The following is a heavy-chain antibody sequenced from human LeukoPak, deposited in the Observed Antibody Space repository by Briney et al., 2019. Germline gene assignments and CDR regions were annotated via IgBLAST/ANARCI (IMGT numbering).Heavy chain of an antibody. CDR1: GGSFSGYY. D-gene: IGHD2-15*01. J-gene: IGHJ4*02. CDR3: ARDSPYCSGGSCYEVWDY. CDR2: IYTSGST. V-gene: IGHV4-4*07. Sequence: SETLSLTCAVYGGSFSGYYWSWIRQPPGKGLEWIGRIYTSGSTNYNPSLKSRVTMSVDTSKNQFSLKLSSVTAADTAVYYCARDSPYCSGGSCYEVWDYWGQGTLVTVSS.